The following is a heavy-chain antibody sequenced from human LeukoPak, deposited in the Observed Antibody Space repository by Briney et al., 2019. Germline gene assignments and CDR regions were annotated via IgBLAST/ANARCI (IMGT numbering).Heavy chain of an antibody. CDR2: IKSKTDGGTT. CDR1: GFTVSSNY. CDR3: TTDLYDILTGYYNRWAFDI. Sequence: GGSLRLSCAASGFTVSSNYVSWVRQAPGKGLEWVGRIKSKTDGGTTDYAAPVKGRFTISRDDSKNTLYLQMNSLKTEDTAVYYCTTDLYDILTGYYNRWAFDIWGQGTMVTVSS. D-gene: IGHD3-9*01. J-gene: IGHJ3*02. V-gene: IGHV3-15*01.